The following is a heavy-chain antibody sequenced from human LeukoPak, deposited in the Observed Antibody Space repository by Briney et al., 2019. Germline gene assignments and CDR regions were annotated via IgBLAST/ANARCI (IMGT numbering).Heavy chain of an antibody. CDR3: AKFQGGYNVGDAFDM. CDR2: ISYDGSNK. CDR1: GFTFSSYG. Sequence: GGSLRLSCAASGFTFSSYGMHWVRQAPGKGLEWVAVISYDGSNKYYADSVKGRFTISRDNSKNTLYLQMNSLTAEDTAVYYCAKFQGGYNVGDAFDMWGQGTMVTVSS. J-gene: IGHJ3*02. V-gene: IGHV3-30*18. D-gene: IGHD5-24*01.